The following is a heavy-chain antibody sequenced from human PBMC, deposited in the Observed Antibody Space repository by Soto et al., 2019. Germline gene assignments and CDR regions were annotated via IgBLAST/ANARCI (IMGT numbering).Heavy chain of an antibody. CDR1: GGSISSGGYS. CDR3: ARGGIAAAAPPDY. CDR2: IYYSGST. J-gene: IGHJ4*02. Sequence: PSETLSLTCAVSGGSISSGGYSWSWIRQPPGKGLEWIGYIYYSGSTYYNPSLKSRVTISVDTSKNQFSLKLSSVTAADTAVYYCARGGIAAAAPPDYWGQGTLVTVSS. V-gene: IGHV4-31*11. D-gene: IGHD6-13*01.